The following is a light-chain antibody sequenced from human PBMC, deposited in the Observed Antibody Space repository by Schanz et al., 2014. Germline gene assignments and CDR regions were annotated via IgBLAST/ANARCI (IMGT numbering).Light chain of an antibody. CDR1: QSISSD. CDR2: GAS. Sequence: EIVLTQSPATLSLFPGERATLSCRASQSISSDLAWYQQKPGQAPRLLIYGASSRASGIPDRFSGSGSGTDFTLTISSLKPEDFAVYYCQHRSNWPLMYTFGQGTKLEIK. J-gene: IGKJ2*01. V-gene: IGKV3-11*01. CDR3: QHRSNWPLMYT.